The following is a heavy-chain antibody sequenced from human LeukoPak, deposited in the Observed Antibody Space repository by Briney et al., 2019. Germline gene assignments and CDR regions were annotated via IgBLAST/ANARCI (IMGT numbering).Heavy chain of an antibody. D-gene: IGHD2-2*01. Sequence: GGSLRLSCAASGFTFSTYNMNWVRQAPGKGLEWVSHVSSRSTTISYADPVKGRFTISRDNAANSLYLQMNSLRVEDTAVYYCARGLSQLLSGRHFDLWGRGTLVTVSS. CDR1: GFTFSTYN. J-gene: IGHJ2*01. CDR2: VSSRSTTI. V-gene: IGHV3-48*01. CDR3: ARGLSQLLSGRHFDL.